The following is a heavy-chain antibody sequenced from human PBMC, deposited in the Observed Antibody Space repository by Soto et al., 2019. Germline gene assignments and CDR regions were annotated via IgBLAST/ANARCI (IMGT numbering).Heavy chain of an antibody. V-gene: IGHV4-39*01. CDR1: RGSISTSTYY. Sequence: SETLSLTCTVSRGSISTSTYYWGWIRQPPGKGLEWIGSIYYSGTTYYTPSLKSRVTIAIDTPKSQFSLKLSSVTAADTALYYCAGTLPSSMYFDYWGQEPLVTVS. J-gene: IGHJ4*02. CDR2: IYYSGTT. CDR3: AGTLPSSMYFDY.